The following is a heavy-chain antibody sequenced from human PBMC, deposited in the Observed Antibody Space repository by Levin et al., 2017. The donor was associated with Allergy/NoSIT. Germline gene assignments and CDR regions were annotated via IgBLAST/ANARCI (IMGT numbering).Heavy chain of an antibody. J-gene: IGHJ4*02. CDR2: IYPGDSDT. Sequence: GGSLRLSCKGSGYSFTSYWIGWVRQMPGKGLEWMGIIYPGDSDTRYSPSFQGQVTISADKSISTAYLQWSSLKASDTAMYYCARPLDYKTAFDYWGQGTLVTVSS. V-gene: IGHV5-51*01. CDR3: ARPLDYKTAFDY. D-gene: IGHD4-11*01. CDR1: GYSFTSYW.